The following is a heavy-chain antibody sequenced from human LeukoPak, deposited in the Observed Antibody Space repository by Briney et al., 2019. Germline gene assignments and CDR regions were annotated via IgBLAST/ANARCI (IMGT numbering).Heavy chain of an antibody. Sequence: ASVKVSCKASGYTFTNHDINWVRQATGQGLEWMGWMNPNSGNTGYAQNFQGRVTITRNTSISTAYMELSSLRSDDTAVYYCARGIAPVYYMDVWGKGTTVTASS. CDR3: ARGIAPVYYMDV. CDR1: GYTFTNHD. CDR2: MNPNSGNT. V-gene: IGHV1-8*03. D-gene: IGHD2-15*01. J-gene: IGHJ6*03.